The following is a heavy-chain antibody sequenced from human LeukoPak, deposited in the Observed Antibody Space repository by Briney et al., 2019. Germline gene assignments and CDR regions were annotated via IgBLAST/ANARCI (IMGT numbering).Heavy chain of an antibody. CDR2: IYGSGST. J-gene: IGHJ3*02. D-gene: IGHD4-17*01. CDR3: ARGCGDQDAFDI. V-gene: IGHV4-4*07. Sequence: SETLSLTCTVSGGSIRSYWSWIRQPAGKGLEWIGRIYGSGSTNYNPSLKSRVTISVDTSKNQFSLKLSSVTAADTAVYYCARGCGDQDAFDIWGQGTMVTVSS. CDR1: GGSIRSY.